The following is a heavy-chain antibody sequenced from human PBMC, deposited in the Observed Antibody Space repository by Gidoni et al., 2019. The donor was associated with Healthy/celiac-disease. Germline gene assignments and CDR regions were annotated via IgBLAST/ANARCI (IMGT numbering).Heavy chain of an antibody. Sequence: QVQLQESGPGLVKPSETLSLTCTVSGGSVSSGSYYWSWIRQPPGKGLEWIGYIYYSGSTNYNPSLKSRVTISVDTSKNQFSLKLSSVTAADTAVYYCARETISGSPRFDYWGQGTLVTVSS. V-gene: IGHV4-61*01. D-gene: IGHD1-26*01. CDR2: IYYSGST. CDR1: GGSVSSGSYY. J-gene: IGHJ4*02. CDR3: ARETISGSPRFDY.